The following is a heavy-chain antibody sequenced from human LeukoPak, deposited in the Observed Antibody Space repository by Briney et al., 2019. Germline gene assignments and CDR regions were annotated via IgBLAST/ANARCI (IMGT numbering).Heavy chain of an antibody. Sequence: SQTLSLTCAISGDSVSSNTASWNWIRQSPSRGLEWLGRTYYRSKWYNDYAVSVKSRITINPDTSKNQFSLQLNSVTPEDTAVYYCAREPLTDCSGGNCYSWGFDYWGQGTLVTVSS. CDR3: AREPLTDCSGGNCYSWGFDY. D-gene: IGHD2-15*01. J-gene: IGHJ4*02. CDR2: TYYRSKWYN. V-gene: IGHV6-1*01. CDR1: GDSVSSNTAS.